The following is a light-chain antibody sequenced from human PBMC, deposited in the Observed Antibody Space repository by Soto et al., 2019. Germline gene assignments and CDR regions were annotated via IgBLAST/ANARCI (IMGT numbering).Light chain of an antibody. J-gene: IGKJ4*01. CDR2: GAS. CDR3: QQYGSSPPLT. Sequence: ESVLTQSPGTLSLSPGERATLSCRASQSVSSSYLAWYQQKPGQAPRLLIYGASSRATGIPDRFSGSGSGTDFTLTISRLEPEDFAVYYCQQYGSSPPLTFGGGTKVDIK. V-gene: IGKV3-20*01. CDR1: QSVSSSY.